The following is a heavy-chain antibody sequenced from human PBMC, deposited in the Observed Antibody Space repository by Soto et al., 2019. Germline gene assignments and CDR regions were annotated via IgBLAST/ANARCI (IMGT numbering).Heavy chain of an antibody. D-gene: IGHD4-17*01. CDR2: IYHSGST. Sequence: QVQLQESGPGLVKPSGTLSLTCAVSGGSISSSNWWSWVRQPPGKGLQWIGGIYHSGSTNYNPSLKSRVTRAGAKSKHQFPLKLSSVTAEDTAVYYCASCEVYGDYFRARTSYYFDFCGQGTLVTVSS. CDR3: ASCEVYGDYFRARTSYYFDF. J-gene: IGHJ4*02. V-gene: IGHV4-4*02. CDR1: GGSISSSNW.